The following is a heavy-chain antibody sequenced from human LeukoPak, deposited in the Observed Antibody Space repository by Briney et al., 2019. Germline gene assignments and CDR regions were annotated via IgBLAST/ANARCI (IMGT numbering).Heavy chain of an antibody. CDR2: INWNGVST. D-gene: IGHD4-11*01. J-gene: IGHJ6*03. V-gene: IGHV3-20*04. CDR1: GFTFDEYG. CDR3: ARALSNYVDYYYYNYMDV. Sequence: GGSLRLSCAASGFTFDEYGMSWVRRAPGKGLEWVSGINWNGVSTGYVDSVKGRFTISRENAKNSLHLQMNSLRAEDTALYYCARALSNYVDYYYYNYMDVWGKGTTVTVSS.